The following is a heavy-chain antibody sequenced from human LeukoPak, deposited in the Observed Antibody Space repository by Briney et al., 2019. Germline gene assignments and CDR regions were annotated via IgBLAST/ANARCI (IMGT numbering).Heavy chain of an antibody. CDR1: GFTFSSYG. CDR3: AKDSARVDSSGWSY. D-gene: IGHD6-19*01. CDR2: ISYDGSNK. V-gene: IGHV3-30*18. J-gene: IGHJ4*02. Sequence: GGSLRLSCAASGFTFSSYGMHWVRQAPGKGLEWVAVISYDGSNKYYADSVKGRFTIPRDNSKNTLYLQMNSLRAEDTAVYYCAKDSARVDSSGWSYWGQGTLVTVSS.